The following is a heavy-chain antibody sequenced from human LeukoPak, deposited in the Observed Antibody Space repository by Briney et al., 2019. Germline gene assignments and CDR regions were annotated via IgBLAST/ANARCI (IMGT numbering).Heavy chain of an antibody. V-gene: IGHV3-48*03. J-gene: IGHJ4*02. CDR1: GFIISSYE. Sequence: GGSLRLSCTASGFIISSYEMNWVRQAAGKGLEWLSYISSSGRTIHYADSVKGRFTISGDNAKNSLSLQMNSLRAEDTAVYYCARKGSGSYYKPFDYWGQGTLVTVSS. CDR3: ARKGSGSYYKPFDY. CDR2: ISSSGRTI. D-gene: IGHD3-10*01.